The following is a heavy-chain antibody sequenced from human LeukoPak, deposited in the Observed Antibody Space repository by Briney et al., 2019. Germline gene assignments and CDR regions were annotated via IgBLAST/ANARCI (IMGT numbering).Heavy chain of an antibody. CDR2: ISSSSSYI. CDR3: ARVVDVVAATDY. Sequence: GGSLRLSCAASGFTLSSYSMNWVRQAPGKGLEWVSSISSSSSYIYYADSVKGRFTISRDNAKNSLYLQMNSLRAEDTAVYFCARVVDVVAATDYWGQGTLVTVSS. V-gene: IGHV3-21*01. J-gene: IGHJ4*02. D-gene: IGHD2-15*01. CDR1: GFTLSSYS.